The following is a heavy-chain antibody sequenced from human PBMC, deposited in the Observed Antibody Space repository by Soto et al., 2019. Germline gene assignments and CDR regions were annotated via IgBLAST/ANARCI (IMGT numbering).Heavy chain of an antibody. J-gene: IGHJ4*02. CDR1: GSSLSSGGSY. Sequence: PSETLSLTCSLYGSSLSSGGSYWSRIRQQTGKGLEWIGYIYYSGSTYYNPSLKSRVTISVDTSKNQFSLKLNSVTAADTAVYYCAGAPDVWGQGTLVTVSS. V-gene: IGHV4-31*03. CDR2: IYYSGST. CDR3: AGAPDV.